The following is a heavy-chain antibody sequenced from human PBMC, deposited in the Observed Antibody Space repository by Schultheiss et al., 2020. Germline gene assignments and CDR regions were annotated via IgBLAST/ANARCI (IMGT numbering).Heavy chain of an antibody. Sequence: GGSLRLSCAASGFTVSSNYMSWVRQAPGKGLEWVSVIYSGGSTYYADSVKGRFTISRHNSKNTLYLQMNSLRAEDTAVYYCARGWDFSSGTDYYYYGLDVWGQGTTVNVS. CDR2: IYSGGST. V-gene: IGHV3-53*01. D-gene: IGHD3-10*01. CDR1: GFTVSSNY. CDR3: ARGWDFSSGTDYYYYGLDV. J-gene: IGHJ6*02.